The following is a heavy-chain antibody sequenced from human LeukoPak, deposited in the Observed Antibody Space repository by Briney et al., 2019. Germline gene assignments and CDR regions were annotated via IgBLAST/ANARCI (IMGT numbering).Heavy chain of an antibody. CDR2: IIPIFGIA. V-gene: IGHV1-69*04. CDR3: AREPPTEEMATVHFDY. J-gene: IGHJ4*02. Sequence: ASVKVSCKASGGTFSSYAISWVRQAPGQGLEWTGRIIPIFGIANYAQKFQGRVTITADKSTSTAYMELSSLRSEDTAVYYCAREPPTEEMATVHFDYWGQGTLVTVSS. CDR1: GGTFSSYA. D-gene: IGHD5-24*01.